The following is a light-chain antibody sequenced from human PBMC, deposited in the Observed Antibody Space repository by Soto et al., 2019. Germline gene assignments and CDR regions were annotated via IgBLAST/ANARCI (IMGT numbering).Light chain of an antibody. V-gene: IGKV1-5*03. CDR1: QSISTW. CDR2: KES. CDR3: QKYNSAPLT. J-gene: IGKJ4*01. Sequence: DIQITQSPSTLPASVGDRVTITCRANQSISTWLAWYQQKPGKAPNLLIYKESRLETGVPSRFSGSGSGTDFTLTISSLQPEDVATYYCQKYNSAPLTIGGGTKVDIK.